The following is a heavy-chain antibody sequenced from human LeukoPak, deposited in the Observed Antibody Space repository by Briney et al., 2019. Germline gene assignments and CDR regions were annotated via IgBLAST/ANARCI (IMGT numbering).Heavy chain of an antibody. CDR1: GYTFTGYY. V-gene: IGHV1-8*02. D-gene: IGHD2-8*01. Sequence: ASVKVSCKASGYTFTGYYMHWVRQATGQGLEWMGWMNPNSGNTGYAQKFQGRVTMTRNTSISTAYMELSSLRSEDTAVYYCARGLNDYGDWWGQGTLVTVSS. J-gene: IGHJ4*02. CDR2: MNPNSGNT. CDR3: ARGLNDYGDW.